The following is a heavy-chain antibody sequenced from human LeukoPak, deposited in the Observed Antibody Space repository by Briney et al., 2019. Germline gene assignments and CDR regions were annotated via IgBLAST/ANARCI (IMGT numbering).Heavy chain of an antibody. CDR2: IKQEGSEK. Sequence: GGSLRLSCAASGFSFSSYWMNWVRQAPGKGLEWVANIKQEGSEKYYVDSVKGRFTISRDNAKNSLYLQMNSLRGEDTAVYYCARVGLSSGWKAQTFDYWGQGTLVTVSS. J-gene: IGHJ4*02. V-gene: IGHV3-7*01. D-gene: IGHD6-19*01. CDR1: GFSFSSYW. CDR3: ARVGLSSGWKAQTFDY.